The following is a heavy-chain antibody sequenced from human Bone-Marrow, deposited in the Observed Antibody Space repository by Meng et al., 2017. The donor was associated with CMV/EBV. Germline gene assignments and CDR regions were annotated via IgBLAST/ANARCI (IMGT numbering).Heavy chain of an antibody. CDR2: IWYDGSNK. CDR3: ARYSSSTAFDI. Sequence: GESLKISCAASGFTFSSYGMHWVRQAPGKGLEWVAVIWYDGSNKYYADSVKGRFTISRDNAKNSLYLQMNSLRAEDTALYYCARYSSSTAFDIWGQGTMVTVSS. D-gene: IGHD6-13*01. CDR1: GFTFSSYG. V-gene: IGHV3-33*03. J-gene: IGHJ3*02.